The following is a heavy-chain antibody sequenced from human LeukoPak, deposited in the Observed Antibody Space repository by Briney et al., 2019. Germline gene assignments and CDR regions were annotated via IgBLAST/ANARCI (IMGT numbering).Heavy chain of an antibody. Sequence: SETLSLTCTVSGGSISSYYWSWIRQPPGKGLEWIGYIYYSGSTNYNPSLKSRVTISVDTSKNQFSLKLSSVIAAGTAVYYCARGGYDAFDIWGQGTMVTVSS. J-gene: IGHJ3*02. V-gene: IGHV4-59*01. CDR3: ARGGYDAFDI. D-gene: IGHD6-25*01. CDR1: GGSISSYY. CDR2: IYYSGST.